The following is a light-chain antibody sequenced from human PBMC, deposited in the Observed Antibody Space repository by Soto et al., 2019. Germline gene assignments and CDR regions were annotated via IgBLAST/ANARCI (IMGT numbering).Light chain of an antibody. J-gene: IGLJ3*02. V-gene: IGLV1-40*01. CDR2: GNN. Sequence: QSALTQPPSVSGAPGQRVTISCTGSASNIGENFDVHWYQQLPGTAPKLLIYGNNNRPSGVPDRFSASRSGTSASLAITGLQAEDEADYYCQSYDSGLSGSVFGGGTKVTVL. CDR3: QSYDSGLSGSV. CDR1: ASNIGENFD.